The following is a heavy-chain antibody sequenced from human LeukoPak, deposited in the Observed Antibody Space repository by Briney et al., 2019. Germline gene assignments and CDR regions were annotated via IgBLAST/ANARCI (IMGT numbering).Heavy chain of an antibody. CDR3: SLRAFWFDP. D-gene: IGHD2-21*02. Sequence: GGSLRLSCAASGFTFSSYDMSWVRQAPGKGLEWVSAISGSGGSTYYADSVKGRFTISRDNSKSTLFLQMNSLRAEDTAVYYCSLRAFWFDPWGQGTLVSVSS. CDR2: ISGSGGST. V-gene: IGHV3-23*01. CDR1: GFTFSSYD. J-gene: IGHJ5*02.